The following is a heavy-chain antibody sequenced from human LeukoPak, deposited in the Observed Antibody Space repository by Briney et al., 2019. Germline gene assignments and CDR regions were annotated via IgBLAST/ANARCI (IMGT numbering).Heavy chain of an antibody. D-gene: IGHD5-12*01. J-gene: IGHJ4*02. CDR1: GGSFSGYY. Sequence: KPSETLSLTCAVYGGSFSGYYWSWIRQPPGKGLEWIGEINHSGSTNYNPSLKSRVTISVDTSKNQFSLKLSSVTAADTAVYYCARAQRWLQPQADYWGQGTLVTVSS. CDR2: INHSGST. V-gene: IGHV4-34*01. CDR3: ARAQRWLQPQADY.